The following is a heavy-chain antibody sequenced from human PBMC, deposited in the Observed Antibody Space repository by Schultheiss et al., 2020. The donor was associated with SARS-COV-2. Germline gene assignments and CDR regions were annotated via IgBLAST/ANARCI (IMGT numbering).Heavy chain of an antibody. D-gene: IGHD5-12*01. V-gene: IGHV3-15*01. Sequence: GGSLRLSCAASGFTFSNAWMSWVRQAPGKGLEWVGRIKSKTDGGTTDYAAPVKGRFTISRDDSKNTLYLQMNSLKTEDTAVYYCTTDHSGYDDAISDYWGQGTLVTVSS. J-gene: IGHJ4*02. CDR2: IKSKTDGGTT. CDR3: TTDHSGYDDAISDY. CDR1: GFTFSNAW.